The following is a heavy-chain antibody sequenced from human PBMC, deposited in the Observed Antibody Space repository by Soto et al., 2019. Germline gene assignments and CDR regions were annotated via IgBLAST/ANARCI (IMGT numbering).Heavy chain of an antibody. Sequence: QVQLQESGPGLVKPSETLSLTCAVSGDSISSYYCMWIRQPPGKGLESIGYLYYGRSANYNSSLKSRVTLSVDTSTNQCSLTLSSMTAADTSVYYCALRSMAVVPEYWGQGTLVTVSS. V-gene: IGHV4-59*01. CDR1: GDSISSYY. CDR3: ALRSMAVVPEY. CDR2: LYYGRSA. D-gene: IGHD3-22*01. J-gene: IGHJ4*02.